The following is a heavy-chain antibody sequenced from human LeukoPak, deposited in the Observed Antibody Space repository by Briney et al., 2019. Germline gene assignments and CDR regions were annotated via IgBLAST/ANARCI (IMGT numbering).Heavy chain of an antibody. CDR1: GFTFSSNS. J-gene: IGHJ4*02. D-gene: IGHD5-24*01. CDR3: ARVRRDGYNTVSDY. CDR2: ISSSSNYI. V-gene: IGHV3-21*01. Sequence: PGGSLRLSCAASGFTFSSNSMNWVGQAPGKGLEWVSSISSSSNYIYYADSVKGRFTISRDNAKNSLYLQMNSLRAKDTAVYYCARVRRDGYNTVSDYWGQGTLVTVSS.